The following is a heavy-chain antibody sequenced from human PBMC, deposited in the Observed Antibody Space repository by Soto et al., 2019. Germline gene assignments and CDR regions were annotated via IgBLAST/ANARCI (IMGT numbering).Heavy chain of an antibody. Sequence: ASVKVSCKASGYTFTSYYMHWVRQAPGQGLEWMGIINPSGGSTSYAQKFQGRVTMTRDTSTSTVYMELSSLRSEDTAVFYCARAQYYYDSSGYRAHFDYWGQGTLVTVSS. CDR1: GYTFTSYY. D-gene: IGHD3-22*01. V-gene: IGHV1-46*01. J-gene: IGHJ4*02. CDR2: INPSGGST. CDR3: ARAQYYYDSSGYRAHFDY.